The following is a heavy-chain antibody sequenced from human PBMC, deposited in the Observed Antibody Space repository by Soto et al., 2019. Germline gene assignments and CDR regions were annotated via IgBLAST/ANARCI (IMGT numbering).Heavy chain of an antibody. CDR2: IISRADGGTT. CDR3: AKDFSYQGLFDY. J-gene: IGHJ4*02. CDR1: GFPFNNAW. D-gene: IGHD2-2*01. Sequence: GGSLRLSCAASGFPFNNAWINWVRHTPGKGLEWVGRIISRADGGTTDYAAPVKGRFTISRDDSKNTLYLHMNSLEAEDTAVYYCAKDFSYQGLFDYWGQGTLVTVSS. V-gene: IGHV3-15*07.